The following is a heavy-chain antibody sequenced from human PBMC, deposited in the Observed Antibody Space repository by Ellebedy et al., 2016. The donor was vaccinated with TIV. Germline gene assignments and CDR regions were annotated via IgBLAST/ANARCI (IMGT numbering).Heavy chain of an antibody. CDR1: GFTFSSYA. V-gene: IGHV3-30*15. CDR3: VKGSADSSGVHFDY. J-gene: IGHJ4*02. Sequence: GESLKISCAASGFTFSSYAMHWVRQAPGKGLEWVAVISYDGSNKYYADSVKGRFTISRDNSKNTLYLQMSSLRAEDTAVYYCVKGSADSSGVHFDYWGQGTLVTVSS. CDR2: ISYDGSNK. D-gene: IGHD3-22*01.